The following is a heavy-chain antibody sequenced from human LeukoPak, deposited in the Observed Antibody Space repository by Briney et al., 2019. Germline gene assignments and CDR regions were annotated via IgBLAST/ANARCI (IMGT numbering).Heavy chain of an antibody. J-gene: IGHJ3*02. CDR1: GGSISSSSYY. V-gene: IGHV3-23*01. Sequence: PSETLSLTCTVSGGSISSSSYYWGWIRQPPGKGLEWVSAISGSGGSTYYADSVKGRFTISRDNSKNTLYLQMNSLRAEDTAVYYCAKERFFSDDAFDIWGQGTMVTVSS. CDR3: AKERFFSDDAFDI. D-gene: IGHD3-16*01. CDR2: ISGSGGST.